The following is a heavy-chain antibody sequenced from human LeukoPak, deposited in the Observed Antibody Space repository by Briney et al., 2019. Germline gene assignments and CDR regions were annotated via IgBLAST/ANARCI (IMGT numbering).Heavy chain of an antibody. D-gene: IGHD5-12*01. CDR2: ISWDGGGT. V-gene: IGHV3-43D*03. CDR3: ARLGGYVGY. CDR1: GFTFDDYA. Sequence: PGGSLRLSCAASGFTFDDYAMHWVRQAPGKGLEWVSLISWDGGGTYYADTVKGRFTISRDNSKNSLYLQMNSLRAEDTAMYYCARLGGYVGYWGQGTLVTVSS. J-gene: IGHJ4*02.